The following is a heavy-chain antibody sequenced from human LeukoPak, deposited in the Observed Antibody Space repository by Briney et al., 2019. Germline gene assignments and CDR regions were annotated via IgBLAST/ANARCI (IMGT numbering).Heavy chain of an antibody. J-gene: IGHJ4*02. CDR2: IDPSDSYT. CDR1: GGSISSYY. Sequence: ETLSLTCTVSGGSISSYYWSWIRQPPGKGLESMGRIDPSDSYTDYSPSFQGHVSISADKSISTAYLQWSSLKASDTAMYYCARHKGDGYNFDSWGQGTLVTVSS. CDR3: ARHKGDGYNFDS. D-gene: IGHD5-24*01. V-gene: IGHV5-10-1*01.